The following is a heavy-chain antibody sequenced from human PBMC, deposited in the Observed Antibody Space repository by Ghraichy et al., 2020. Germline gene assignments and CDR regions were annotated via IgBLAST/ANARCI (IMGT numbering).Heavy chain of an antibody. Sequence: ESLNISCAVSGYSISSGYYWGWIRQPPGKGLEWIGSIYHSGSTYYNPSLKSRVTISVDTSKNQFSLKLSSVTAADTAVYYCARGGGSYYSRWFDPWGQGTLVTVSS. CDR2: IYHSGST. CDR1: GYSISSGYY. CDR3: ARGGGSYYSRWFDP. J-gene: IGHJ5*02. D-gene: IGHD1-26*01. V-gene: IGHV4-38-2*01.